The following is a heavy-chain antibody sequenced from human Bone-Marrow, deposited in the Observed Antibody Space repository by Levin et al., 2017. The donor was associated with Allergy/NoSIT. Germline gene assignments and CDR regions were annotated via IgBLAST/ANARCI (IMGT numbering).Heavy chain of an antibody. CDR2: INPNSGGT. Sequence: GESLKISCKASGYTFTGYYMHWVRQAPGQGLEWMGWINPNSGGTNYAQKFQGRVTMTRDTSISTAYMELSRLRSDDTAVYYCAREVVPADYYYYYGMDVWGQGTTVTVSS. J-gene: IGHJ6*02. V-gene: IGHV1-2*02. CDR1: GYTFTGYY. D-gene: IGHD2-2*01. CDR3: AREVVPADYYYYYGMDV.